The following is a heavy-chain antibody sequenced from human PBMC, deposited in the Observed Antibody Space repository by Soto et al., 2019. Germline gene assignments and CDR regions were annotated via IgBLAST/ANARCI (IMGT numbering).Heavy chain of an antibody. Sequence: QVQLVESGGGVVQPGRSLRLSCAASGFTFSSYGMHWVRQAPGKGLEWVAVISYDGSNKYYADSVKGRFTISRDNSKNTLYLQMNSLRAEDTAVYYCGKELYGDYPGYWGQGTLVTVSS. CDR3: GKELYGDYPGY. CDR1: GFTFSSYG. CDR2: ISYDGSNK. V-gene: IGHV3-30*18. J-gene: IGHJ4*02. D-gene: IGHD4-17*01.